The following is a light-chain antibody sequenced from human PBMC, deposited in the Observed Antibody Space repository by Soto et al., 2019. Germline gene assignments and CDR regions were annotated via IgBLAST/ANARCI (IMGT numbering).Light chain of an antibody. CDR3: QQYGNFPYT. Sequence: EIVMTQSPATLSASPGERATLSCRASQSVRTNLAWYQQKPGQAPRLLIYDASTMATGIPARFSGSGSGTEFTLTINSLQSEDFAVYYCQQYGNFPYTFGQGTKLEIK. V-gene: IGKV3-15*01. CDR1: QSVRTN. CDR2: DAS. J-gene: IGKJ2*01.